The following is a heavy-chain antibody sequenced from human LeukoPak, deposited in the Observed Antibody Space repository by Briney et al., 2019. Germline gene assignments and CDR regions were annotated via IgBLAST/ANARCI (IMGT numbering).Heavy chain of an antibody. CDR1: GYTFTTYG. J-gene: IGHJ4*02. CDR2: ISAYNGNT. D-gene: IGHD2-15*01. Sequence: GASVKVSCKASGYTFTTYGISWVRQALGQGLEWMGWISAYNGNTNYAQKLQGRVTMTTDTSTSTAYMELRSLRSDDTAVYYCARGPYCSGGTCYSQYFDYWGQGTLVTASS. V-gene: IGHV1-18*01. CDR3: ARGPYCSGGTCYSQYFDY.